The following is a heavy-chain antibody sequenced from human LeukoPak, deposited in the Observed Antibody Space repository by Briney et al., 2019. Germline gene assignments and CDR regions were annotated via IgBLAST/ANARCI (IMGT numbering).Heavy chain of an antibody. J-gene: IGHJ4*02. CDR3: AREPDSSGYSFDY. Sequence: GESLKISSKGSEYSFTSYWIGWVRQMPGKGLEWVGVIYPGDSDTRYSPSFQGQVTISADKSISTAYLQWSSLKASDTAMYYCAREPDSSGYSFDYWGQGTLVTVSS. CDR2: IYPGDSDT. CDR1: EYSFTSYW. D-gene: IGHD3-22*01. V-gene: IGHV5-51*01.